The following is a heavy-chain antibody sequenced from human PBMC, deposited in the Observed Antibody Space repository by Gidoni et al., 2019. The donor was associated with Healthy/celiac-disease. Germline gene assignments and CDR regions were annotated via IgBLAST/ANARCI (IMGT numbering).Heavy chain of an antibody. V-gene: IGHV3-33*01. Sequence: QVQLVESGGGVVQPGRSLRLSCAASGFTFSSYGMHWVRQAPGKGLEWVAVIWYDGSNKYYADSVKGRFTISRDNSKNTLYLQMNSLRAEDTAVYYCARDGAPYGDSYGMDVWGQGTTVTVSS. CDR2: IWYDGSNK. D-gene: IGHD4-17*01. CDR3: ARDGAPYGDSYGMDV. J-gene: IGHJ6*02. CDR1: GFTFSSYG.